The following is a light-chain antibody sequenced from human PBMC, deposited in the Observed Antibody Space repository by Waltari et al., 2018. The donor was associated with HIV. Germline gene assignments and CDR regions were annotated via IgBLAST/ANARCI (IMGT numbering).Light chain of an antibody. Sequence: DIQLTQSPSFLSSSVGDRVTITCRASQGIRNYLAWYQQKPGRAPKLLIYAASSVQSGVPSRFGGSGSGTDFTLTISSLQPEDFATYDCLQLKNYPRTFGQGTKVEVK. CDR1: QGIRNY. CDR2: AAS. V-gene: IGKV1-9*01. J-gene: IGKJ1*01. CDR3: LQLKNYPRT.